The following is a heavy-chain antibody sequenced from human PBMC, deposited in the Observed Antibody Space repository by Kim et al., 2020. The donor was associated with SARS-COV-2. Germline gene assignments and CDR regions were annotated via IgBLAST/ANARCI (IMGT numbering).Heavy chain of an antibody. V-gene: IGHV1-24*01. J-gene: IGHJ4*02. CDR2: FDPEDGET. Sequence: ASVKVSCKVSGYTLTELSMHWVRQAPGKGLEWMGGFDPEDGETIYAQKFQGRVTMTEDTSTDTAYMELSSLRSEDTAVYYCATWSYRRFLPDYWGQGTLVTVSS. D-gene: IGHD1-26*01. CDR3: ATWSYRRFLPDY. CDR1: GYTLTELS.